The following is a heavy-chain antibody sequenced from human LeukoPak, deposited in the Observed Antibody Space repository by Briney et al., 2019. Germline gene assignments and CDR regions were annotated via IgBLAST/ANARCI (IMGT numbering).Heavy chain of an antibody. J-gene: IGHJ6*02. CDR2: IYPGDSDT. D-gene: IGHD1-26*01. Sequence: GESLKISCKGFGYIFAHYWIGWVRQMPGKGLEWMGVIYPGDSDTRYSPSFQGQVTISADKSISTAYLQWSGLKASDTAIYYCARSSGSFLPRYVDVWGQGTTVTVSS. CDR3: ARSSGSFLPRYVDV. V-gene: IGHV5-51*01. CDR1: GYIFAHYW.